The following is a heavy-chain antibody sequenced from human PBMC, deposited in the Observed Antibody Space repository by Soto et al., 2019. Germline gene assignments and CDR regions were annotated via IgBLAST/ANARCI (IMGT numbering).Heavy chain of an antibody. CDR3: AGSPYTGTYYYDS. J-gene: IGHJ4*02. V-gene: IGHV3-21*01. CDR1: GFTFSDYS. CDR2: ISSSGTFI. D-gene: IGHD1-26*01. Sequence: GGSLRLSCAASGFTFSDYSMNWVRQAPGRGLEWVSSISSSGTFIYNADSVKGRFTISRDNPKNSLYLQMNSLTAEDTAVYYCAGSPYTGTYYYDSWGQGTLVTVSS.